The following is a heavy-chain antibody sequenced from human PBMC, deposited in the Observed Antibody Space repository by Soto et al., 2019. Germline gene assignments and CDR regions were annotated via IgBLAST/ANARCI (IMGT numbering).Heavy chain of an antibody. J-gene: IGHJ1*01. Sequence: GGSLRLSCAASGFTVSSNYMSWVRQAPGKGLEWVSVIYSGGSTYYADSVKGRFTISRDNSKNTLYLQMNSLRAEDTAVYYCARESGRYTATKYFQHWGQGTLVTVSS. CDR2: IYSGGST. CDR1: GFTVSSNY. V-gene: IGHV3-66*01. CDR3: ARESGRYTATKYFQH. D-gene: IGHD6-19*01.